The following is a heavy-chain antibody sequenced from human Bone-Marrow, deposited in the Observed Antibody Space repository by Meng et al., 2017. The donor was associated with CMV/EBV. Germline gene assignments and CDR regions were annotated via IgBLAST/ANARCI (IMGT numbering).Heavy chain of an antibody. CDR3: ARITMVRGVIITGFDP. D-gene: IGHD3-10*01. J-gene: IGHJ5*02. Sequence: GSLRLSCTVSGGSISSYYWSWIRQPPGKGLEWIGYIYYSGSTNYNPSLKSRVTISVDTSENQFSLKLSSVTAADTAVYYCARITMVRGVIITGFDPWGQGTLVTVSS. V-gene: IGHV4-59*01. CDR2: IYYSGST. CDR1: GGSISSYY.